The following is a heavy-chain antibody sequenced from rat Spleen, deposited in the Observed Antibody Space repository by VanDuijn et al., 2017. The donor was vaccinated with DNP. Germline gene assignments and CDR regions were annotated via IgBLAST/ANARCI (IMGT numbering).Heavy chain of an antibody. J-gene: IGHJ2*01. CDR3: TRYYDSFDY. CDR2: VPSSGGST. D-gene: IGHD1-1*01. V-gene: IGHV5-31*01. Sequence: EVHLVESGGGLVQPGRSLKLSCVVSGFTFNNYWMAWIRQVPGKGLEWVASVPSSGGSTYYPDSVKGRFTISRDDVKTTLYLQMDSLRSEDTATYYCTRYYDSFDYWGRGVMVTVSS. CDR1: GFTFNNYW.